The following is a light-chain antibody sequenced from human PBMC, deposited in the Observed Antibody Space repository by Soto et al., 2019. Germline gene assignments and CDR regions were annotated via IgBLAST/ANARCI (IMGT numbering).Light chain of an antibody. J-gene: IGLJ1*01. CDR1: NIGSRS. Sequence: ELTQPPSVSVAPGQTARITCGGNNIGSRSVHWYQQKPGQAPVLVVYDDSDRPSGIPECFSGSNSGNTATLTISRVEAGDEADYYCQVWDSSSDPNYVFGTGTKVTVL. V-gene: IGLV3-21*02. CDR2: DDS. CDR3: QVWDSSSDPNYV.